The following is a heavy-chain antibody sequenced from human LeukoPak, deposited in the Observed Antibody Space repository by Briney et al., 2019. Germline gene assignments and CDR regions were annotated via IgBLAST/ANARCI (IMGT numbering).Heavy chain of an antibody. V-gene: IGHV3-66*01. D-gene: IGHD6-13*01. Sequence: GGSLGLSCAASGFTVSSYYMAWVRQAPGKGLEWVSVFYDTGNTHHADSVKGRFSISRDNSKNTLSLQMNNLRAEDTGVYYCAREYSSSWYSGDYWGQGTLVTVSS. J-gene: IGHJ4*02. CDR2: FYDTGNT. CDR3: AREYSSSWYSGDY. CDR1: GFTVSSYY.